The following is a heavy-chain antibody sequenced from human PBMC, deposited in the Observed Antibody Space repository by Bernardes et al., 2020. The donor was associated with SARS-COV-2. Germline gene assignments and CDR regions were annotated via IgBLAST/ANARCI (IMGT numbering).Heavy chain of an antibody. CDR1: GYSIPHYW. V-gene: IGHV5-51*01. CDR2: IYPDNSDI. Sequence: GGYLKIPWKGSGYSIPHYWIAWVRQMPGKGLEWRGVIYPDNSDIRYSPSFQGQVTISADKSINTSDLQWSSLKASDSAMYYCATSNIAAADKYYFDYWGQGTLVTVSS. D-gene: IGHD6-13*01. CDR3: ATSNIAAADKYYFDY. J-gene: IGHJ4*02.